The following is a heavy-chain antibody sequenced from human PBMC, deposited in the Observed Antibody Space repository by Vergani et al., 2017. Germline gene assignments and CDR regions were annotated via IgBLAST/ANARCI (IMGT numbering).Heavy chain of an antibody. J-gene: IGHJ4*02. CDR2: IYYSGST. V-gene: IGHV4-39*01. CDR3: ARHQFNGWYIDY. Sequence: QLQLQESGPGLVKPSETLSLTCTVSGGSISSSSYYWGWIRQPPGKGLEWIGSIYYSGSTYYNPSLKSRVTLSLDTSKNQFSLQLSSVTAADTAVYYCARHQFNGWYIDYWGQGTLVTVSS. CDR1: GGSISSSSYY. D-gene: IGHD6-19*01.